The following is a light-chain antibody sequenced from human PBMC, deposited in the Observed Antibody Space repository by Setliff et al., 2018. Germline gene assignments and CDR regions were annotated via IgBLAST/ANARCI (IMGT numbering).Light chain of an antibody. J-gene: IGLJ1*01. CDR3: SSYAGSNNFGV. CDR2: EVN. CDR1: SSDVGGYKF. V-gene: IGLV2-8*01. Sequence: QSALTQPPSASGSPGQSVTISCTGTSSDVGGYKFVSWYQHHPGKAPKLIIYEVNKRPSGVPDRFSGSKSGNTASLTVSGLQVEDEADYYCSSYAGSNNFGVFGTGTKGTVL.